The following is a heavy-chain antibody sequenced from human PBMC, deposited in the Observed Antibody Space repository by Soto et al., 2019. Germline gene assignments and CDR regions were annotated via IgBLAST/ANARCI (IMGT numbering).Heavy chain of an antibody. V-gene: IGHV1-3*01. D-gene: IGHD2-15*01. J-gene: IGHJ4*02. CDR2: INAGNGNT. Sequence: QVQLVQSGAEVKKPGASVKVSCKASGYTFTSYAMHWVRQAPGQRLEWMGWINAGNGNTKYSQNFQGRVTITRGTAASTAYMELRGLRSEDTPVYYCARGPGGPDGPGDYWGQGTLVTVSS. CDR3: ARGPGGPDGPGDY. CDR1: GYTFTSYA.